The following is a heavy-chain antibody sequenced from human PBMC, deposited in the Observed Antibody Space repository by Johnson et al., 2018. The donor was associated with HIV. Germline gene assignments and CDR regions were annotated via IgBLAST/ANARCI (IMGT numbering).Heavy chain of an antibody. D-gene: IGHD7-27*01. CDR1: GFTFSSYG. CDR3: ARDLTNWGVGDAFDI. V-gene: IGHV3-33*08. Sequence: MQLVESGGGVVQPGRSLRLSCAASGFTFSSYGMHWVRQAPGKGLEWVAVIWYDGSQKYYTDSVKGRFTISRDNSKNTLYLQMNSLRAEDRAVYYCARDLTNWGVGDAFDIWGQGTMVTVSS. J-gene: IGHJ3*02. CDR2: IWYDGSQK.